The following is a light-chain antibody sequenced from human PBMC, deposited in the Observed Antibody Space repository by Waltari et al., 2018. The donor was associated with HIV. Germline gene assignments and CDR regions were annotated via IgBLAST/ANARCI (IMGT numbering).Light chain of an antibody. CDR1: QSVNNNY. J-gene: IGKJ1*01. Sequence: EIVLTQSPGTLSLSPGERATLSCRASQSVNNNYLAWYQQKPGQAPWLLIYGASYRATGIPDRFTASGSGTDFTLTISRLEPEDSAVYYCQQYGDSPRTLGQGTKVEIK. V-gene: IGKV3-20*01. CDR2: GAS. CDR3: QQYGDSPRT.